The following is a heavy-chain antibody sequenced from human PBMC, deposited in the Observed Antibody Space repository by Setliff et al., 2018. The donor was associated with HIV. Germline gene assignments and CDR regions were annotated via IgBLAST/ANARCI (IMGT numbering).Heavy chain of an antibody. V-gene: IGHV1-18*04. CDR2: ISAYNGKT. Sequence: GASVKVSCKTSGYSFNTYGIGWMRQAPGQGLEWMGWISAYNGKTNLAQKFQGRVTVTTDSSTSTAYMELRSLRSDDTAVYFCAREYDVLLWIGSQYGRGNLDSWGQGTPVTVSS. J-gene: IGHJ4*02. CDR1: GYSFNTYG. CDR3: AREYDVLLWIGSQYGRGNLDS. D-gene: IGHD3-10*01.